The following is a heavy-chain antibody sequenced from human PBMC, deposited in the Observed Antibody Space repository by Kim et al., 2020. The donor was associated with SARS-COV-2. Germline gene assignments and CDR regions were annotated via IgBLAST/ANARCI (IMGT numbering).Heavy chain of an antibody. V-gene: IGHV7-4-1*02. CDR1: GYTFTSYA. Sequence: ASVKVSCKASGYTFTSYAMNWVRQAPGQGLEWMGWINTNTGNPTYAQGFTGRFVFSLDTSVSTAYLQISSLKAEDTAVYYCARVPTYDFWSGYYTYWYFDLWGRGTLVTVSS. CDR3: ARVPTYDFWSGYYTYWYFDL. D-gene: IGHD3-3*01. J-gene: IGHJ2*01. CDR2: INTNTGNP.